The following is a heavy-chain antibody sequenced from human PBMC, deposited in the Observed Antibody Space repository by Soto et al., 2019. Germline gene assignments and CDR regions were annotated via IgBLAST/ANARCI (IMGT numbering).Heavy chain of an antibody. CDR2: IYTSGST. CDR3: ASGAVYDILTGYYRETFDY. Sequence: ASETLSLTCTVSGGSISSYYWSWIRQPAGKGLEWIGRIYTSGSTNYNPSLKSRVTMSVDTSKNQFSLKLSSVTAADTAVYYCASGAVYDILTGYYRETFDYWGQGTLVTVSS. D-gene: IGHD3-9*01. CDR1: GGSISSYY. J-gene: IGHJ4*02. V-gene: IGHV4-4*07.